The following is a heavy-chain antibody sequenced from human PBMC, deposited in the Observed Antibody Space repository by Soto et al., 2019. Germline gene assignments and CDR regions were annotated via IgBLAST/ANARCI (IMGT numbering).Heavy chain of an antibody. CDR2: ISYDGSNK. D-gene: IGHD6-13*01. CDR1: GFTFSSYG. Sequence: QVQLVESGGGVVQPGRSLRLSCAASGFTFSSYGMHWVRQAPGKGLEWVAVISYDGSNKYYADSVKGRFTISRDNSKNTLDLQMNSLRAEDTAVYYCAKDREQLVLDYWGQGTLVTVSS. J-gene: IGHJ4*02. V-gene: IGHV3-30*18. CDR3: AKDREQLVLDY.